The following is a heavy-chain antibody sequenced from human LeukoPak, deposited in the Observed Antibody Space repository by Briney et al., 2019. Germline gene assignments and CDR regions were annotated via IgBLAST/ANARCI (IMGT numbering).Heavy chain of an antibody. J-gene: IGHJ4*02. Sequence: GGSLRLSCAASGFTFSSYAMSWVRQAPGKGLEWVSAISGSGGSTYYAESVKGRFTISRDNFKNTLYLQMNSLRAEDTAVYYCAKGIVVIPAASFYFDYWGQGTLVTVSS. CDR3: AKGIVVIPAASFYFDY. D-gene: IGHD2-2*01. V-gene: IGHV3-23*01. CDR1: GFTFSSYA. CDR2: ISGSGGST.